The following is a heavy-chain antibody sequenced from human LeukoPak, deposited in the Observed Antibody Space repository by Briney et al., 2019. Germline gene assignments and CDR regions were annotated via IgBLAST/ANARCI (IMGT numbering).Heavy chain of an antibody. D-gene: IGHD5-18*01. Sequence: SETLSLTCTVPGGSISSYYWSWIRQPPGKGLEWIGYIYYSGSTNNNPSLKSRVTISVDTSKNQFSLKLSSVTAADTAVYYCARDSGTAMAHFDYWGQGTLVTVSS. CDR2: IYYSGST. J-gene: IGHJ4*02. V-gene: IGHV4-59*01. CDR1: GGSISSYY. CDR3: ARDSGTAMAHFDY.